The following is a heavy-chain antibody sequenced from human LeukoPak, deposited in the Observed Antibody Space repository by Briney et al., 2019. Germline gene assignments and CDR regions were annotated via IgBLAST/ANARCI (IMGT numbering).Heavy chain of an antibody. CDR1: GYTFTSYG. V-gene: IGHV1-18*01. J-gene: IGHJ4*02. Sequence: ASVKVSCKASGYTFTSYGISWVRQAPGQGLEWMGWISAYNGNTNYAQKRQDRVTMTTDTSTSTAYMELRSLRSDDTALYYCARDHYYDILTRYFQEMTFDYWGQGTLVTVSS. D-gene: IGHD3-9*01. CDR2: ISAYNGNT. CDR3: ARDHYYDILTRYFQEMTFDY.